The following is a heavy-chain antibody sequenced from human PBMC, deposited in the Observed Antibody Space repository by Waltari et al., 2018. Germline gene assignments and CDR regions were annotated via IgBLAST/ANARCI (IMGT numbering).Heavy chain of an antibody. CDR2: ISSSSSYI. D-gene: IGHD3-16*01. CDR1: GFPLSSYS. CDR3: ARTLGERWPGDY. Sequence: EVQLVESGGGLVKPGGSLRLSCAASGFPLSSYSMNWVRQAPGKGLEWVSSISSSSSYIYYADSVKGRFTISRDNAKNSLYLQMNSLRAEDTAVYYCARTLGERWPGDYWGQGTLVTVSS. J-gene: IGHJ4*02. V-gene: IGHV3-21*01.